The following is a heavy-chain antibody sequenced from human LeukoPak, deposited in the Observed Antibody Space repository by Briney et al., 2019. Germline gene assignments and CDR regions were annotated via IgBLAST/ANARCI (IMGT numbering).Heavy chain of an antibody. CDR1: GYSISSGYY. V-gene: IGHV4-38-2*02. CDR2: IYHSGST. J-gene: IGHJ5*02. CDR3: ARALDWFDP. Sequence: PSETLSLTCTVSGYSISSGYYWGWIRQPPGKGLEWIGSIYHSGSTYYNPSLKSRVTISVDTSKNQFSLKLSSVTAADPAVYYCARALDWFDPWGQGTLVTVSS.